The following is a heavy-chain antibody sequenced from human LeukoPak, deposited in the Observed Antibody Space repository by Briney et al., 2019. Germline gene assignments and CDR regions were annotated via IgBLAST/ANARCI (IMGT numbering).Heavy chain of an antibody. CDR1: GFRFSDYY. CDR2: IRKKVNGYTT. CDR3: SRGDPDGTTDFDF. Sequence: GGSLRLSCAASGFRFSDYYMDWVRQAPGKGLECVARIRKKVNGYTTEYAASVKGRFTISRDDSTKTLFLQMNSLRTEDTAVYYCSRGDPDGTTDFDFWGQGTLVTVSS. J-gene: IGHJ4*02. D-gene: IGHD1-1*01. V-gene: IGHV3-72*01.